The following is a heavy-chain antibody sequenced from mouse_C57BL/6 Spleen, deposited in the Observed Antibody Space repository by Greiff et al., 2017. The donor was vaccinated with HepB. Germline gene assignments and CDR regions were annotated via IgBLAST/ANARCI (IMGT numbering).Heavy chain of an antibody. CDR3: ASIYYYGSSYDWYFDV. CDR1: GYTFTSYW. CDR2: IHPHSGST. D-gene: IGHD1-1*01. V-gene: IGHV1-64*01. Sequence: QVQLQQPGAELVKPGASVKLSCKASGYTFTSYWMHWVKQRPGQGLEWIGMIHPHSGSTNYNEKFKSKATLTVDKSSSTAYMQLSSLTSEDSAVYYCASIYYYGSSYDWYFDVWGTGTTVTVSA. J-gene: IGHJ1*03.